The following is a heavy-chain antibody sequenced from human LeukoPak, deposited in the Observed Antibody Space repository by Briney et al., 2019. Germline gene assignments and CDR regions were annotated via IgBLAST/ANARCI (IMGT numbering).Heavy chain of an antibody. J-gene: IGHJ5*02. CDR2: INHSGST. Sequence: SETLSLTCAVYGGSFSGYYWSWIRQPPGKGLEWIGEINHSGSTNYNSSLRSRVTISVDTSKNQFSLKLSSVTAADTAVYYCARGPRIAARRTRYNWFDPWGQGTLVTVSS. CDR1: GGSFSGYY. V-gene: IGHV4-34*01. D-gene: IGHD6-6*01. CDR3: ARGPRIAARRTRYNWFDP.